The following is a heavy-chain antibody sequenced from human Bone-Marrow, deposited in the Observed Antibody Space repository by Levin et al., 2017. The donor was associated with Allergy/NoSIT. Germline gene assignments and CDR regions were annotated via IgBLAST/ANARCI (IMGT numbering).Heavy chain of an antibody. CDR1: GFTFSSYA. V-gene: IGHV3-30*04. CDR2: ISYDGSNK. CDR3: ARDDGYNYNYFDY. D-gene: IGHD5-24*01. J-gene: IGHJ4*02. Sequence: GGSLRLSCAASGFTFSSYAMNWVRQAPGKGLEWVAVISYDGSNKNYADSVKGRFTISRDNSKNTLYLQMNSLRVEDTAVYYCARDDGYNYNYFDYWGQGTLVIVSS.